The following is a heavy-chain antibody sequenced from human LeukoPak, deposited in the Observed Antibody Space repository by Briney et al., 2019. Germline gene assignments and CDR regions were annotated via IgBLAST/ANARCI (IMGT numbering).Heavy chain of an antibody. D-gene: IGHD3-22*01. J-gene: IGHJ4*02. CDR2: ISSNGGST. V-gene: IGHV3-64*01. CDR3: ARGGRDSSGYYDY. CDR1: GFTFSSYA. Sequence: TGGSLRLSRAASGFTFSSYAMHWVRQAPGKGLEYVSAISSNGGSTYYANSVKGRFTISRDNSKNTLYLQMGSLRAEDMAVYYCARGGRDSSGYYDYWGQGTLVTVSS.